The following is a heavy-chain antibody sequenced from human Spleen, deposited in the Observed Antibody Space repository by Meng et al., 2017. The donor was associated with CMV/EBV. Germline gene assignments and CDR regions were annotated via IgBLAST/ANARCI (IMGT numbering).Heavy chain of an antibody. CDR2: IWYDGSNT. CDR1: GFTFSNYG. V-gene: IGHV3-33*01. J-gene: IGHJ4*02. CDR3: ASHIAAVGTGY. D-gene: IGHD6-13*01. Sequence: SCAASGFTFSNYGMHWVRQAPGKGLEWVAVIWYDGSNTYYTDSVKGRFTTSRDNSKNTLYLQMNSLRAEDTAVYYCASHIAAVGTGYWGQGTLVTVSS.